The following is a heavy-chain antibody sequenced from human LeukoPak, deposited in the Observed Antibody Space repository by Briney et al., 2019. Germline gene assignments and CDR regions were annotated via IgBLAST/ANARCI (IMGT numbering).Heavy chain of an antibody. CDR1: GFTFSSYW. Sequence: GGSLRLSCAASGFTFSSYWMSWVRQAPGKGLEWVANIRQDGSEKYYVDSVKGRFTISRDNAKNSLYLQMNSLRAEDTAVYYCAKDGRTAVHYYGSGSYYPDAFDIWGQGTMVTVSS. V-gene: IGHV3-7*03. CDR3: AKDGRTAVHYYGSGSYYPDAFDI. CDR2: IRQDGSEK. J-gene: IGHJ3*02. D-gene: IGHD3-10*01.